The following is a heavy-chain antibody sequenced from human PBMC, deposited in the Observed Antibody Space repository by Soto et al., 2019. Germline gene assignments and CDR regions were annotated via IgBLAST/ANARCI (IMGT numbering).Heavy chain of an antibody. J-gene: IGHJ6*02. CDR1: GGTFNKFA. V-gene: IGHV1-69*01. Sequence: VQLVQSGAEVKKTGSSVKVSCKASGGTFNKFAFSWVRQAPGQGFEWMGGIIPVFRSANYAQRFRGRITITADEYTSTVYMYLNDLRSDDTAVYYCARRYCASDNCPLFYYFLDLWGRGTTVTVSS. CDR3: ARRYCASDNCPLFYYFLDL. CDR2: IIPVFRSA. D-gene: IGHD2-21*02.